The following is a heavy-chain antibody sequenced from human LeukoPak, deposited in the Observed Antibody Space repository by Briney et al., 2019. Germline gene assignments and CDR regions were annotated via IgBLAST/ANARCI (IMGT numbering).Heavy chain of an antibody. CDR2: IYSGGST. CDR1: GFTVSSNY. Sequence: AGSLTLSRAASGFTVSSNYMSWVRQAPGKGLEWVSVIYSGGSTYYADSVKGRFTISRDNSKNTLYLQMNSLRAEDTAVYYCARDVEYCSGGSCYAYDYWGQGTLVTVSS. D-gene: IGHD2-15*01. CDR3: ARDVEYCSGGSCYAYDY. J-gene: IGHJ4*02. V-gene: IGHV3-53*01.